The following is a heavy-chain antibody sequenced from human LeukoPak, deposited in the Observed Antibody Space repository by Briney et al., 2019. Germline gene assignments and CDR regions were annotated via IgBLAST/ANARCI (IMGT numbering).Heavy chain of an antibody. CDR1: GFTFSSYG. V-gene: IGHV3-30*18. CDR2: ISYDGSNK. Sequence: GGSLRLSCAASGFTFSSYGMPWVRQAPGKGPEWVAVISYDGSNKYYADSVKGGFTISKDNSKNTLYLQMNSLRAEDTAVYYCAKDPDTAMVEYYFDYWGQGTLVTVSS. D-gene: IGHD5-18*01. CDR3: AKDPDTAMVEYYFDY. J-gene: IGHJ4*02.